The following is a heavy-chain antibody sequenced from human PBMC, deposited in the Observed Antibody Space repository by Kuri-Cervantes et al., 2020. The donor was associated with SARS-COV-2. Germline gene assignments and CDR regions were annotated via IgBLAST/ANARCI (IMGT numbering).Heavy chain of an antibody. V-gene: IGHV3-30-3*01. Sequence: GESLKISCAASGFTFSDYYMSWVRQAPGKGLEWVAVISYDGSNKYYADSVKGRFTISRDNSKNTLYLQMNSLRAEDTAVYYCARGMGAGATSWSFDYWGQGTLVTVFS. CDR2: ISYDGSNK. D-gene: IGHD1-26*01. CDR3: ARGMGAGATSWSFDY. J-gene: IGHJ4*02. CDR1: GFTFSDYY.